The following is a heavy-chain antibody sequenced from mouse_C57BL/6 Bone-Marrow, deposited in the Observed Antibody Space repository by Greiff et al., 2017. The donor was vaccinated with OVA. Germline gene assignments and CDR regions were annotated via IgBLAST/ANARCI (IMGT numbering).Heavy chain of an antibody. J-gene: IGHJ2*01. Sequence: EVQLVESGGGLVKPGGSLKLSCEASGFTFSSYAMSWVRQTPEKRLEWVATISDGGSYTYYPDNVKGRFTLSRDNAKNHRYLKVSHLKSEDTAMYYCARGRFSFYYGSVYDVDFWDQGKALLVSA. CDR3: ARGRFSFYYGSVYDVDF. D-gene: IGHD1-1*01. V-gene: IGHV5-4*01. CDR2: ISDGGSYT. CDR1: GFTFSSYA.